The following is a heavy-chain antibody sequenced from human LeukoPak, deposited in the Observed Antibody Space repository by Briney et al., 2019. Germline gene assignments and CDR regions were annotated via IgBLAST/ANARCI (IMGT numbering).Heavy chain of an antibody. V-gene: IGHV1-2*02. J-gene: IGHJ4*02. CDR2: IDPNSGGT. Sequence: ASVKVSCKASGYTFTSYYMHWVRQAPGQGLEWMGWIDPNSGGTNYAQKFQGRVTMTRDTSISTAYMELSRLRSDDTAVYYCARDKSGSSGWYSYFDYWGQGTLVTVSS. D-gene: IGHD6-19*01. CDR3: ARDKSGSSGWYSYFDY. CDR1: GYTFTSYY.